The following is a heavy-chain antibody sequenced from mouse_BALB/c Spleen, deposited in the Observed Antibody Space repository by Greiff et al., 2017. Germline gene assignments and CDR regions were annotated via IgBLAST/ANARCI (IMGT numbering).Heavy chain of an antibody. CDR2: IWGDGST. Sequence: VKLMESGPGLVAPSQSLSITCTVSGFSLTGYGVNWVRQPPGKGLEWLGMIWGDGSTDYNSALKSRLSISKDNSKSQVFLKMNSLQTDDTARYYCARDRSPYYYAMDYWGQGTSVTVSS. J-gene: IGHJ4*01. V-gene: IGHV2-6-7*01. CDR3: ARDRSPYYYAMDY. CDR1: GFSLTGYG.